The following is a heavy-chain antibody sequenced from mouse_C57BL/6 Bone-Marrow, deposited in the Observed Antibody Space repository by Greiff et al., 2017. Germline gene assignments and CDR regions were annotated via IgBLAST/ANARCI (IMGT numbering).Heavy chain of an antibody. CDR3: ASLYGSSSSYYFDY. CDR1: GYTFTSYW. CDR2: IHPNSGST. Sequence: QVQLQQPGAELVKPGASVKLSCKASGYTFTSYWMHWVKQRPGQGLEWIGMIHPNSGSTNYNEKFKSKATLTVDKSSSTAYMQLSSLTSEDSAVYYCASLYGSSSSYYFDYWGQGTTRTVSS. D-gene: IGHD1-1*01. V-gene: IGHV1-64*01. J-gene: IGHJ2*01.